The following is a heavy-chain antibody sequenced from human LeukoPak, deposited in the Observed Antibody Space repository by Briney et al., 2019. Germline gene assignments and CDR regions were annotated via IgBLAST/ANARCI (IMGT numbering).Heavy chain of an antibody. D-gene: IGHD2-15*01. J-gene: IGHJ4*02. CDR3: ARALSGVVVAATWGYFDY. CDR1: GFTFSDYA. CDR2: IFAGGGAA. V-gene: IGHV3-23*01. Sequence: PGGSLRLSCPVSGFTFSDYAMTWVRQAPGKGLEWVSSIFAGGGAALYADSVRGRFTIFRDDSKSTLFLQMHSLRAEDTAVYYCARALSGVVVAATWGYFDYWGQGTLVTVSS.